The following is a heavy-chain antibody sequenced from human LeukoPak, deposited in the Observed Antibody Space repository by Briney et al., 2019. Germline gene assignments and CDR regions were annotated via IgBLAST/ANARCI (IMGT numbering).Heavy chain of an antibody. CDR2: IYSGGST. CDR3: ARDQWLGAVAGTDGVDY. Sequence: PGGSLRLSCAASGFTVSSNYMGWVRQAPGKGLEWVSVIYSGGSTYYADSVKGRFTISRDNSKNTLYLQMNSLRAEDTAVYYCARDQWLGAVAGTDGVDYWGQGTLVTVSS. V-gene: IGHV3-66*01. D-gene: IGHD6-19*01. CDR1: GFTVSSNY. J-gene: IGHJ4*02.